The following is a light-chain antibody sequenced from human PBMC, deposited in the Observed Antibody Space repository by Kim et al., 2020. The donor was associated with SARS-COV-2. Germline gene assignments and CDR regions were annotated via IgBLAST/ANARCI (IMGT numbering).Light chain of an antibody. J-gene: IGLJ1*01. Sequence: QSALTQPRSVSGSTGQSVTISCTGTSSDVGGYNYVSWYQQHPGKAPKLMIYDVSKRPSGVPDRFSGSKSGNTASLTISGLQAEDEADYYCCSYAGSASYVFGTGCKVT. CDR2: DVS. CDR3: CSYAGSASYV. V-gene: IGLV2-11*01. CDR1: SSDVGGYNY.